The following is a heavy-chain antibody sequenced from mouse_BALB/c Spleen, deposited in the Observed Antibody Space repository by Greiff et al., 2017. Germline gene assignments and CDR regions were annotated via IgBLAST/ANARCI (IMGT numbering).Heavy chain of an antibody. Sequence: VQLQESGPGLVAPSQSLSITCTVSGFSLTSYDISWIRQPPGKGLEWLGVIWTGGGTNYNSAFMSRLSISKDNSKSQVFLKMNSLQTDDTAIYYCVRGGIYYYGSSYWYFDVWGAGTTVTVSS. CDR3: VRGGIYYYGSSYWYFDV. V-gene: IGHV2-9-2*01. CDR2: IWTGGGT. D-gene: IGHD1-1*01. J-gene: IGHJ1*01. CDR1: GFSLTSYD.